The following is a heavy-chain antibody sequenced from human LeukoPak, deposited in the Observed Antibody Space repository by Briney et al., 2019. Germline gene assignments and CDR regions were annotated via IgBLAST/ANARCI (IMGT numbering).Heavy chain of an antibody. CDR2: IIPIFGTA. CDR1: GGTFSSYA. CDR3: ARVAYYDSSGYYYGLFYFQR. D-gene: IGHD3-22*01. Sequence: SVKVSCKASGGTFSSYAISWVRQAPGQGLEWMGGIIPIFGTANYAQKFQGRVTITADESTSTAYMELSSLRSEDTAAYYCARVAYYDSSGYYYGLFYFQRWGQGTLVTVSS. J-gene: IGHJ1*01. V-gene: IGHV1-69*13.